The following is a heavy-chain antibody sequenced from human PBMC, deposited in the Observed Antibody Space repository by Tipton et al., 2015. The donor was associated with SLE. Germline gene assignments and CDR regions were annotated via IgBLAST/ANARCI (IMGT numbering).Heavy chain of an antibody. V-gene: IGHV4-31*03. CDR2: IYYSGST. CDR3: ARKRLPDLDFDL. CDR1: GGSISSGGYY. Sequence: TLSLTCTVSGGSISSGGYYWSWLRQHPGKGLEWIGYIYYSGSTYYNPSLKSRVTISIDTSKNQFSLKLSSVTAADPAGYYCARKRLPDLDFDLWGRGTLVTVSS. J-gene: IGHJ2*01. D-gene: IGHD3-16*01.